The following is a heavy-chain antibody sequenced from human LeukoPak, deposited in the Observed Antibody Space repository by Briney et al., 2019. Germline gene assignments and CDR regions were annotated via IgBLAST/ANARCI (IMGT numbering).Heavy chain of an antibody. CDR1: GFTFSENW. CDR2: INRDGGLT. D-gene: IGHD6-13*01. CDR3: AREEHRLAEAGTSAFDL. V-gene: IGHV3-74*01. Sequence: PGGSLRLSCVASGFTFSENWMHWVRQAPGKGLAWVSHINRDGGLTNYADSVKGRFTIPRDNARNTVYLQMSSLRVEDTAIYFCAREEHRLAEAGTSAFDLGGQGTLVTVSP. J-gene: IGHJ3*01.